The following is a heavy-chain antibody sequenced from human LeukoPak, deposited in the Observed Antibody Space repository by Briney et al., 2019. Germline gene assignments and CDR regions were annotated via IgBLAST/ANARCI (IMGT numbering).Heavy chain of an antibody. J-gene: IGHJ3*02. CDR3: AGAVTSSKYPTNEAFDI. CDR1: GVSISGSY. D-gene: IGHD6-13*01. V-gene: IGHV4-59*08. CDR2: VYSSGIT. Sequence: SETLSLTCAVSGVSISGSYWSWLRQPPGKGLECIGYVYSSGITTFSPSLKTRLTVSVDTSKNTFSLKLTSMTAADTAVYYCAGAVTSSKYPTNEAFDIWGQGTLVTVSS.